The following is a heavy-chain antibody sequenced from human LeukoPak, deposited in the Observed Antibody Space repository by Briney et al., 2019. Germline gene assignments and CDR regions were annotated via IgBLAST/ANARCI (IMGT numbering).Heavy chain of an antibody. D-gene: IGHD5-24*01. CDR3: ARWRWAQSEFEY. CDR1: GFTFSTYW. CDR2: IKGDGSYT. Sequence: PGGSLRLSCTASGFTFSTYWMSRVRQAPGKGLEWVASIKGDGSYTEYVDSVKGRLTISRDNAKKSGHLQMSSLRVDDTAVYYCARWRWAQSEFEYWGRGTLVTVSS. V-gene: IGHV3-7*01. J-gene: IGHJ4*02.